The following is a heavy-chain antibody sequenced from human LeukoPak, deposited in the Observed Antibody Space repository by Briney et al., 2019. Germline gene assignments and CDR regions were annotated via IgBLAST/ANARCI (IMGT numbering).Heavy chain of an antibody. CDR1: GYRFMSYG. J-gene: IGHJ5*02. CDR3: ARGVVVHYTWFDP. V-gene: IGHV1-18*01. Sequence: ASVKVSCKASGYRFMSYGISWVRQAPGQGLEWMGWISANDGGTNYTQKFQGRVTMTTDTSTSTAYMEIRNLRSDDTAVYYCARGVVVHYTWFDPWGQGTLVTVSS. D-gene: IGHD2-2*01. CDR2: ISANDGGT.